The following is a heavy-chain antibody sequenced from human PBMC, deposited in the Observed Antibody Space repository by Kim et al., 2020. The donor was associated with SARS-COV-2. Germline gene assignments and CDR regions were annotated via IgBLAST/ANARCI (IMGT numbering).Heavy chain of an antibody. J-gene: IGHJ4*02. V-gene: IGHV4-34*01. D-gene: IGHD3-16*01. CDR1: GGSFSGYY. CDR2: INHSGST. Sequence: SETLSLTCAVYGGSFSGYYWSWIRQPPGKGLEWIGEINHSGSTNYNPSLKSRVTISVDTSKNQFSLKLSSVTAADTAVYYCARSGDRLEDYPRFVYFDYWGQGTLVTVSS. CDR3: ARSGDRLEDYPRFVYFDY.